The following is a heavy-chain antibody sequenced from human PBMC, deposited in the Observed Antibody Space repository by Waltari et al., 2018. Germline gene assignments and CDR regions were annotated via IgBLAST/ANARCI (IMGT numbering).Heavy chain of an antibody. CDR2: TRSKPNNYAT. J-gene: IGHJ4*02. D-gene: IGHD6-13*01. CDR3: TGGAVTGTDF. CDR1: GFTFSGST. Sequence: EVQVVESGGGLVQPGGSLKLSCATPGFTFSGSTLHCVRQTSGKGLEWIGRTRSKPNNYATRYTASVEGRFTISRDDSENTAYLQMSSLMTEDTAVYYCTGGAVTGTDFWGQGTLVTVSS. V-gene: IGHV3-73*01.